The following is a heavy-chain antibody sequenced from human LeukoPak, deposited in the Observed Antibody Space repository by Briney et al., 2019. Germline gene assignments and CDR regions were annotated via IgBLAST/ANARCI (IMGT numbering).Heavy chain of an antibody. V-gene: IGHV4-61*02. CDR1: GGSISSGSYY. D-gene: IGHD3-22*01. CDR2: IYTSGST. J-gene: IGHJ4*02. Sequence: SETLSLTCTVSGGSISSGSYYWSWIRQPAGKGLEWIGRIYTSGSTNYNPSLKSRVTISVDTSKSQFSLKLSSVTAADTAVYYCARGGRSYYDSSGYKLDYWGQGTLVTVSS. CDR3: ARGGRSYYDSSGYKLDY.